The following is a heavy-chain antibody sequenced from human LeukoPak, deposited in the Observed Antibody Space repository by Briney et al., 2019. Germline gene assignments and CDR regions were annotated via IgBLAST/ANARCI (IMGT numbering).Heavy chain of an antibody. CDR3: ASDVAREFDH. Sequence: ASAKVSCKASGHIFISYYIHWVRQAPGQGLEWMGVINPSDGSTNYAQKFPGRVTMTRDTSATTVYLDLSGLTFEDTAVYYCASDVAREFDHWGQGTLVTVSS. V-gene: IGHV1-46*01. J-gene: IGHJ4*02. CDR1: GHIFISYY. D-gene: IGHD5-24*01. CDR2: INPSDGST.